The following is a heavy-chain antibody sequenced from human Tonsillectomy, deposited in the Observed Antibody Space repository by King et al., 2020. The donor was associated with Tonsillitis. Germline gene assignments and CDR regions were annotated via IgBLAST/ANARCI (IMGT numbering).Heavy chain of an antibody. CDR2: VTPIFGRT. CDR3: ASRTTICGVALRPDH. J-gene: IGHJ4*02. CDR1: GGTFSNYA. Sequence: VQLVESGAEVKQPGSSVKVSCKASGGTFSNYAISWVRQAPGQGLEWMGGVTPIFGRTNYAQKFKGRGTIIADEATSTSYMELRSLRSEDTAVYYCASRTTICGVALRPDHWGQGTPVTVPS. V-gene: IGHV1-69*01. D-gene: IGHD3-3*01.